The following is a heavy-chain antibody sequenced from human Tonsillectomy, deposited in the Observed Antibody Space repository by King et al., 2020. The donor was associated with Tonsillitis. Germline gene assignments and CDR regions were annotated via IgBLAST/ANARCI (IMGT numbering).Heavy chain of an antibody. D-gene: IGHD2-15*01. CDR1: GGSFSDYY. Sequence: VQLQQWGAGLLKPSETLSLTSAVYGGSFSDYYWTWIRQPPGKGLEWIGEINHSGSTYYTPSLKSRATISIDTSNKQFSLKVRSVTAADTAVYYGGRVYHGRGAADYWGQGALVTVSS. CDR2: INHSGST. V-gene: IGHV4-34*01. J-gene: IGHJ4*02. CDR3: GRVYHGRGAADY.